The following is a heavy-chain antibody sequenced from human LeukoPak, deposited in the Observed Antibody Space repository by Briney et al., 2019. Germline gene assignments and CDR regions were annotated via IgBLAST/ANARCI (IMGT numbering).Heavy chain of an antibody. CDR2: IYYSGST. J-gene: IGHJ4*02. V-gene: IGHV4-31*03. Sequence: SETLSLTCTVSGGSISSGGYYWSWIRQHPGKGLEWIGYIYYSGSTHYNPSLKSRVTISVDTSKNQFSLKLSSVTAADTAVYYCAREGGGGDFDYWGQGTLVTVSS. D-gene: IGHD2-15*01. CDR1: GGSISSGGYY. CDR3: AREGGGGDFDY.